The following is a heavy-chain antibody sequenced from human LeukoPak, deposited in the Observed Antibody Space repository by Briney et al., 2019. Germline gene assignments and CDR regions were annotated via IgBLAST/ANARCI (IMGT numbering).Heavy chain of an antibody. V-gene: IGHV3-21*01. D-gene: IGHD6-19*01. CDR2: ISSSSSYI. CDR1: GFTMRRYN. Sequence: GGLQRLSCAACGFTMRRYNMAWVGEALGKGLEWVSSISSSSSYIYYADSVKGRFTISRDNAKNSLYLQMNSLRAEDTAVYYCARANAVSFDYWGQGTLVTVSS. J-gene: IGHJ4*02. CDR3: ARANAVSFDY.